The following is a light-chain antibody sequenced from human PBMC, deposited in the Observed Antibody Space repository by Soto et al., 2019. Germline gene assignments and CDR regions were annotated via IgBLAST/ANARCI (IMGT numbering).Light chain of an antibody. CDR2: AAS. Sequence: DIEMTQSPSSLSASVGDRVTITCRASQGISNYLAWYQQRPGKVPKLLIYAASTLQSGVPSRFSGSGSGTDFTLTISSLQPEDVANYYCQKYDSAPTTFGQGTEVEIK. J-gene: IGKJ1*01. CDR1: QGISNY. V-gene: IGKV1-27*01. CDR3: QKYDSAPTT.